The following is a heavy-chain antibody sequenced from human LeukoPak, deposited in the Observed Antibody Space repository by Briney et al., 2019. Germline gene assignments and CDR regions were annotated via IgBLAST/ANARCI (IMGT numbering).Heavy chain of an antibody. CDR3: ARSVVVAAKNWFDP. J-gene: IGHJ5*02. CDR1: GGSISSYY. V-gene: IGHV4-59*08. Sequence: SETLSLTCTVSGGSISSYYWSWIRQPPRKGLEWIGYIYYSGSTNYNPSLKSRVTISVDTSKNQFSLKLSSVTAADTAVYYCARSVVVAAKNWFDPWGQGTLVTVSS. D-gene: IGHD2-15*01. CDR2: IYYSGST.